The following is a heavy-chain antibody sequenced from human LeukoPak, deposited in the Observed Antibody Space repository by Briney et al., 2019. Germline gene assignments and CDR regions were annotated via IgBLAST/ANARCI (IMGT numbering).Heavy chain of an antibody. D-gene: IGHD3-22*01. J-gene: IGHJ3*02. CDR2: IYDSGNT. CDR1: GGSISSYY. CDR3: ARDPFDSSGYSFSEGFDI. Sequence: PSETLSLTCTVSGGSISSYYWSWIRQPAGKGLEWIGRIYDSGNTNYNPSLKSRVTMSVDTSKNRFFLRLSSVTAADTAVYYCARDPFDSSGYSFSEGFDIWGQGTVVTVSS. V-gene: IGHV4-4*07.